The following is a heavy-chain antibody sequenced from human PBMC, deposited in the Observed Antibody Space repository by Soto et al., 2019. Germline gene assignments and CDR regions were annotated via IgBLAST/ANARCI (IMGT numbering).Heavy chain of an antibody. CDR1: GFSFRSYG. CDR3: EKTGPAGTRWDYYYGMDV. V-gene: IGHV3-30*18. J-gene: IGHJ6*02. Sequence: QVQLVESGGGVVQPGMSLRLSCAASGFSFRSYGMHWVRQAPGKGLEWVAVISFDGINKFYADSVKGRFTISGDKSKNSLHLHMNSLRAEDTAVYYCEKTGPAGTRWDYYYGMDVWGQGTTVTVSS. CDR2: ISFDGINK. D-gene: IGHD6-13*01.